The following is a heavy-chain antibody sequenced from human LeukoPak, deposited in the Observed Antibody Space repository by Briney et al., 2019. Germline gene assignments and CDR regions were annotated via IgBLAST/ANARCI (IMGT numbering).Heavy chain of an antibody. J-gene: IGHJ1*01. CDR2: ISGTGGSA. V-gene: IGHV3-23*01. Sequence: GGSLRLSCAASGFTFTSYAMNWVRQGPGEGLEWVSAISGTGGSAYYADSVKGRVTISRDNSKNTLYLEMNSLRADDTAVYYCAQAEKRESGHRFQHWGQGILVTVSS. CDR1: GFTFTSYA. D-gene: IGHD3-3*01. CDR3: AQAEKRESGHRFQH.